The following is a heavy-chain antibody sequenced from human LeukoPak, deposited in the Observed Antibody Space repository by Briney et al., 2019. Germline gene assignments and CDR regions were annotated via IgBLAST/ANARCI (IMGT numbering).Heavy chain of an antibody. CDR1: GYTFTSYG. CDR3: ARVDGDGCNTLAP. D-gene: IGHD5-24*01. V-gene: IGHV1-18*01. J-gene: IGHJ5*02. Sequence: ASVKVSCTACGYTFTSYGISCVRQAPGQGLEWMGWISAYKGNTNYAQKLQGRVTMTTDTCTSTAYMELRSLRSEGTTVYCCARVDGDGCNTLAPWGQGTLVTVSS. CDR2: ISAYKGNT.